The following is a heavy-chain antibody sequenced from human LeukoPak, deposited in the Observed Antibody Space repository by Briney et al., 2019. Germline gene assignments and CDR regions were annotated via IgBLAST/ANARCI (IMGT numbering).Heavy chain of an antibody. D-gene: IGHD2/OR15-2a*01. J-gene: IGHJ4*02. CDR2: ISGSGGST. V-gene: IGHV3-23*01. CDR3: ATEIAGFDY. Sequence: GGSLRLSCAASGDTISDYARGWVRQAPGKGLEWISAISGSGGSTYYADSVKGRFTISRDNSKNTLYLQMNSLRAEDTAVYYCATEIAGFDYWGPGTLVTVSS. CDR1: GDTISDYA.